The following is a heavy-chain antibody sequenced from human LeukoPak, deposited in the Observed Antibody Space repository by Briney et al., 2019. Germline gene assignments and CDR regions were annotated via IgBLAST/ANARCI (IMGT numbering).Heavy chain of an antibody. V-gene: IGHV3-64*01. CDR3: ARSRTYGDYGRGLDY. CDR2: ISSNGGST. CDR1: GFTFSNYA. J-gene: IGHJ4*02. D-gene: IGHD4-17*01. Sequence: AGGSLRLSCAASGFTFSNYAMHWVRQAPGKGLEYVSAISSNGGSTYYANSVKGRFTISRDNSKNTLYLQMGSLRAEDMAVYYCARSRTYGDYGRGLDYWGQGTLVTVSS.